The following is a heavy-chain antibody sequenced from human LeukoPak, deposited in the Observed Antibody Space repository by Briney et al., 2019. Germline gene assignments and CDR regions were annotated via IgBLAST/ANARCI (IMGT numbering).Heavy chain of an antibody. J-gene: IGHJ3*02. CDR1: GVTVSRIY. V-gene: IGHV3-53*01. CDR3: VIAGAFAI. CDR2: IYRGGST. Sequence: GGSLSLSCAVSGVTVSRIYMSWVRQAPGKGVGWGSVIYRGGSTYYADSVQGRFTVSRDNSKNTLYLQLSSLRLEHTAVYYCVIAGAFAISGEGEMVTVSS.